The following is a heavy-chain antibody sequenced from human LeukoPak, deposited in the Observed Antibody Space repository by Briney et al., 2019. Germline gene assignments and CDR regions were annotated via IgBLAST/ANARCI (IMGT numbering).Heavy chain of an antibody. CDR1: GYSISSGYY. V-gene: IGHV4-38-2*01. J-gene: IGHJ6*03. Sequence: SETLSLTCAVSGYSISSGYYWGWIRQPPGKGLEWIGSIYHSGSTYYNPSLKSRVTISVDTSKNQFSLKLSSVTAADTAVYYCARVRAHGSGSYYYYYYMDVWGKGTTVTVSS. CDR2: IYHSGST. D-gene: IGHD3-10*01. CDR3: ARVRAHGSGSYYYYYYMDV.